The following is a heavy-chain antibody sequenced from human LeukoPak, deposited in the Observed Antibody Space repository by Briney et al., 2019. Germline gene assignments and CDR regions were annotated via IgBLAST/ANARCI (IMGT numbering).Heavy chain of an antibody. CDR1: GGSISGYY. CDR3: ARGYTDGWLIGY. D-gene: IGHD6-19*01. J-gene: IGHJ4*02. CDR2: IYYSGST. Sequence: SETLSLTCSVSGGSISGYYWSWIRHPPGQGLEWIGYIYYSGSTNYNPSLKSRVIISRDTSKNQFSLNLSSVTAADTAVYYCARGYTDGWLIGYSGRGTLVTVSS. V-gene: IGHV4-59*08.